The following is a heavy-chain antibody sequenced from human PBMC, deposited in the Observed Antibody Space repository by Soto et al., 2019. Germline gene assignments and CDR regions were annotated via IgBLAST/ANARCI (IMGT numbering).Heavy chain of an antibody. V-gene: IGHV1-46*01. J-gene: IGHJ4*02. CDR2: INPSGGST. CDR1: GYTFTSYY. Sequence: QVQLVQSGAEVKKPGASVKVSCKASGYTFTSYYMHWVRQAPGQGLEWMGRINPSGGSTSYAQKFQGRVTMTRDTATSTVYMELSSLRSEDTAVYYCASGPTVVTYFDYWGQGTLVTVSS. CDR3: ASGPTVVTYFDY. D-gene: IGHD4-17*01.